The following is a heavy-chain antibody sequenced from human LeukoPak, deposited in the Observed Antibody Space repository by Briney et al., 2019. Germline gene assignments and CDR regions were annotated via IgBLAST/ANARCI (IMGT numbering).Heavy chain of an antibody. CDR1: GFTVSSNY. CDR3: ARERPGWLGYYYYYMDV. Sequence: GGSLRLSCAASGFTVSSNYMSWVRQAPGKGLEWVSVIYSGGSTYYADSVKGRFTISRDNSKNTLYLQMNSLRAEDTAVYYCARERPGWLGYYYYYMDVWGKGTTVTVSS. CDR2: IYSGGST. J-gene: IGHJ6*03. D-gene: IGHD2-15*01. V-gene: IGHV3-53*01.